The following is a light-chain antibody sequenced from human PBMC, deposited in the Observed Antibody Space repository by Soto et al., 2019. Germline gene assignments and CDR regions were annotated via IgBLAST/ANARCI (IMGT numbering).Light chain of an antibody. Sequence: QAVVTQPPSVSGAPGQRVTISCTGSSSNIGAGHNVHWYQQLPGTAPKLLIYGNTNRPSGVPDRFSGSKSGTSASLAITGLQAEDEADYYCQSYDNSLSALFGGGTKLTVL. V-gene: IGLV1-40*01. CDR1: SSNIGAGHN. CDR2: GNT. J-gene: IGLJ2*01. CDR3: QSYDNSLSAL.